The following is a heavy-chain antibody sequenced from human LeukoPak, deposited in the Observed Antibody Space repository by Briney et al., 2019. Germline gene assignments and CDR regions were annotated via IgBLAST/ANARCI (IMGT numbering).Heavy chain of an antibody. CDR3: ARDGHYGSGSFDY. J-gene: IGHJ4*02. Sequence: SETLSLTCTVSGGSIRNYYWSWIRQPPGKGLEWIGYIYYSGSTNYNPSLKSRVTISVDTSKNQFSLKLSSVTAADTAVYYCARDGHYGSGSFDYWGQGTLVTVSS. CDR2: IYYSGST. CDR1: GGSIRNYY. V-gene: IGHV4-59*12. D-gene: IGHD3-10*01.